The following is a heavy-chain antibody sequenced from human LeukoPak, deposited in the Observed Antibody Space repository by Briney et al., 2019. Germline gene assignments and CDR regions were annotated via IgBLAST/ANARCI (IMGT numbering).Heavy chain of an antibody. V-gene: IGHV4-34*01. CDR3: ARRSSGFNYYFDY. Sequence: SETLSLTCAVSGGSFSGYYWNWIRQSPGKGLEWIGEINHSGSTHYNPSLKSRVTISVDTSQKQFSLRLTSVTAADTAVYYCARRSSGFNYYFDYWGQGTLVTVSS. CDR1: GGSFSGYY. CDR2: INHSGST. D-gene: IGHD6-19*01. J-gene: IGHJ4*02.